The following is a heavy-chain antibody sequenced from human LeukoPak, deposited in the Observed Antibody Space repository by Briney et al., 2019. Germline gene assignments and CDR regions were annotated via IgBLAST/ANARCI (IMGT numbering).Heavy chain of an antibody. V-gene: IGHV1-3*01. D-gene: IGHD5-18*01. CDR1: RDTPTTYA. J-gene: IGHJ4*02. Sequence: ATLRVSSEASRDTPTTYAMHCGREAPGHKVEWMGWINAVNSNTKYSQKCHGRVTITRNTSARTAYMELSRVRSEDTGVYGCVRDGYSYEQKMGVDYWGQGTPVTVS. CDR3: VRDGYSYEQKMGVDY. CDR2: INAVNSNT.